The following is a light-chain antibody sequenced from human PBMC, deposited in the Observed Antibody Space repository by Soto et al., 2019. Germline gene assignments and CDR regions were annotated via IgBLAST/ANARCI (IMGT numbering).Light chain of an antibody. CDR1: QSISSY. V-gene: IGKV3-11*01. J-gene: IGKJ5*01. CDR3: QQRSNWPQIT. Sequence: EVVLTQSPDTLSLPPGERATLSCRASQSISSYLAWYQQKPGQAPRLLIYDASSRATGIPARFSGSGSGTDFTLTISSLEPEDFAVYYCQQRSNWPQITFGQGTRLEIK. CDR2: DAS.